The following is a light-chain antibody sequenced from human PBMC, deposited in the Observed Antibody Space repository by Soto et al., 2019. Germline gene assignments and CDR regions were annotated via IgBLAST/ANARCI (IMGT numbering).Light chain of an antibody. Sequence: DIQMTQSPSTRSASVGDRFTITCRASQDIGTWLAWYQQKPEKAPKVLIYRSSHLESGVPSRFSASGSGTEFSLTINSLQADDFATYYCQQYHSYSWTFGQGTKV. CDR1: QDIGTW. J-gene: IGKJ1*01. CDR2: RSS. V-gene: IGKV1-5*03. CDR3: QQYHSYSWT.